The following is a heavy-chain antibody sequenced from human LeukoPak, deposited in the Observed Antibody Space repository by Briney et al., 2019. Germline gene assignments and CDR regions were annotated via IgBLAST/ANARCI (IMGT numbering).Heavy chain of an antibody. CDR2: INPNSGGT. D-gene: IGHD6-13*01. Sequence: GPSVKVSCKASGYTFTGYYMHWVRQAPGQGLEWMGWINPNSGGTNYAQKFQGWVTMTRDTSISTAYMELRSLRSDDTAVYYCARVEYSSSFDYWGQGTLVTVSS. CDR3: ARVEYSSSFDY. V-gene: IGHV1-2*04. CDR1: GYTFTGYY. J-gene: IGHJ4*02.